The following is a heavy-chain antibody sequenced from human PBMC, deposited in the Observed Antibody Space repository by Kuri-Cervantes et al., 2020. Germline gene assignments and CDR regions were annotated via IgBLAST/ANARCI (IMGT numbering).Heavy chain of an antibody. V-gene: IGHV3-9*01. Sequence: SLKISCAASGFTFDDYAMHWVRQAPGKGLEWVSGINWNSGSIGYADSVKGRFTISRDNAKNSLYLQMNSLRAEDTAVYYCAKLTSSGYSDYWGQGTLVTVSS. CDR2: INWNSGSI. J-gene: IGHJ4*02. D-gene: IGHD3-22*01. CDR3: AKLTSSGYSDY. CDR1: GFTFDDYA.